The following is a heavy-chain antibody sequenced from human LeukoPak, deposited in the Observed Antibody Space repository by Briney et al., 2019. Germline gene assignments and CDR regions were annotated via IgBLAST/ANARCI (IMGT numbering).Heavy chain of an antibody. CDR2: IYPGDSDT. V-gene: IGHV5-51*01. CDR3: ARTRDPTLNPGGDAFDI. D-gene: IGHD1-14*01. J-gene: IGHJ3*02. CDR1: GYSFTSYW. Sequence: GESLKISCKGSGYSFTSYWIGWVRQMPGKGLEWMGIIYPGDSDTRYSPSFQGQVTISADKSISTAYLRWSSLKASDTAMYYCARTRDPTLNPGGDAFDIWGQGTMVTVSS.